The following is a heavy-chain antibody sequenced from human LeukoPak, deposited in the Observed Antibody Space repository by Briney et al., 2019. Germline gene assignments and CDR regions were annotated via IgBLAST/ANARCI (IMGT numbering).Heavy chain of an antibody. CDR3: AKWKYYGSPYFDY. CDR1: GFTFRNYA. CDR2: ISGSGGNT. D-gene: IGHD3-10*01. J-gene: IGHJ4*02. Sequence: GGSLRLSCAASGFTFRNYAMSWVRQGPGKGLEWVSDISGSGGNTYSADSVKGRFTISRDNSKNTLYLQMISLRAEDTAVYYCAKWKYYGSPYFDYWGQGTLVTVSS. V-gene: IGHV3-23*01.